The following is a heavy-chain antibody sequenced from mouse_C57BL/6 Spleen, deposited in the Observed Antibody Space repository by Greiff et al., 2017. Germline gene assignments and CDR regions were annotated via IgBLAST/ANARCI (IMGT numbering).Heavy chain of an antibody. D-gene: IGHD1-1*01. CDR3: LYYGSSHAMDY. J-gene: IGHJ4*01. V-gene: IGHV1-9*01. Sequence: VKLMESGAELMKPGASVKLSCKATGYTFTGYWIEWVKQRPGHGLEWIGEILPGSGSTNYNEKFKGKATFTADTSSNTAYMQHSSQTTEDSTIYYCLYYGSSHAMDYWGQGTSVTVSS. CDR1: GYTFTGYW. CDR2: ILPGSGST.